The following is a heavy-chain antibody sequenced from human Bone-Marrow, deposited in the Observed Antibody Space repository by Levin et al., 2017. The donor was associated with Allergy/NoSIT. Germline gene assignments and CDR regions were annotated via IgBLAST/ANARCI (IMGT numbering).Heavy chain of an antibody. J-gene: IGHJ5*02. D-gene: IGHD3-22*01. Sequence: GGSLRLSCAASGFTFSSYAMSWVRQAPGKGLEWVSAISGSGGSTYYADSVKGRFTISRDNSKNTLYLQMNSLRAEDTAVYYCAKDPNIVVVVGDWFDPWGQGTLVTVSS. CDR3: AKDPNIVVVVGDWFDP. V-gene: IGHV3-23*01. CDR2: ISGSGGST. CDR1: GFTFSSYA.